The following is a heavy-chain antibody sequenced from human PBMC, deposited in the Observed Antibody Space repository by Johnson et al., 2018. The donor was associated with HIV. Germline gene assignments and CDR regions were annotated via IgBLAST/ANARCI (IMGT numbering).Heavy chain of an antibody. D-gene: IGHD2-15*01. V-gene: IGHV3-73*01. CDR1: GFTLGGSP. Sequence: VQLVEFGGGLVQPGGSLKLSCAASGFTLGGSPMHWVRQASGKGLEWIGHIRNKANSYATEYAASVKGRFTISRDDSKNTAYLQMNSLKSEDTAVYYCCKFVGYCSGGGCYTPGDIWGRGTMVTVSS. CDR2: IRNKANSYAT. J-gene: IGHJ3*02. CDR3: CKFVGYCSGGGCYTPGDI.